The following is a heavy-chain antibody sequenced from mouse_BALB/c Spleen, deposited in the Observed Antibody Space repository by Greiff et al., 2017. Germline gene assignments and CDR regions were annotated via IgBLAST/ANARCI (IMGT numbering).Heavy chain of an antibody. J-gene: IGHJ4*01. CDR3: ARNNGNFLYYAMDY. CDR1: GFSLTSYG. V-gene: IGHV2-4-1*01. CDR2: IWSGGST. Sequence: QVQLKESGPGLVQPSQSLSITCTVSGFSLTSYGVHWVRQSPGKGLEWLGVIWSGGSTDYNAAFISRLSISKDNSKSQVFFKMNSLQADDTAIYYCARNNGNFLYYAMDYWGQGTSVTVSS. D-gene: IGHD2-1*01.